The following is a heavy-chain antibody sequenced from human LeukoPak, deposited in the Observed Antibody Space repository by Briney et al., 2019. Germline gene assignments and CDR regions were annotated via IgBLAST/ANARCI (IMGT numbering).Heavy chain of an antibody. Sequence: GGSLRLSCAASGFTFSSYGMHWVRQAPGKGLEWVAFIRYDGSNKYYADSVKGRFTISRDNSKNTLYLQMNSLRAEDTAVYYSARVYDSSGADAFDIWGQGTMVTVSS. V-gene: IGHV3-30*02. D-gene: IGHD3-22*01. J-gene: IGHJ3*02. CDR3: ARVYDSSGADAFDI. CDR2: IRYDGSNK. CDR1: GFTFSSYG.